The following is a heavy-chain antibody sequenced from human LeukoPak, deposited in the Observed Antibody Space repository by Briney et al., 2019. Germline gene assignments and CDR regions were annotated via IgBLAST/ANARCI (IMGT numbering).Heavy chain of an antibody. V-gene: IGHV3-7*01. CDR2: IKLDGSEK. Sequence: PGGSLRLSCAASGFTFSSHWMSWVRQAPGKGLEWVASIKLDGSEKYYVDSVKGRFTITRDRAKSSLYLQMNTLRAEDTAVYYCARDRGSSGWYEFDYWGQGTLVTVSS. J-gene: IGHJ4*02. D-gene: IGHD6-19*01. CDR3: ARDRGSSGWYEFDY. CDR1: GFTFSSHW.